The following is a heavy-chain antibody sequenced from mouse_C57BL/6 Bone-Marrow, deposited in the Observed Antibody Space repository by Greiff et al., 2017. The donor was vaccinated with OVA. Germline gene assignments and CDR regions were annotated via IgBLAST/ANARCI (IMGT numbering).Heavy chain of an antibody. V-gene: IGHV1-63*01. D-gene: IGHD2-12*01. CDR3: ARSGDYRKFDY. J-gene: IGHJ2*01. Sequence: VQRVESGAELVRPGTSVKMSCKASGYTFTNYWIGWAKQRPGHGLEWIGDIYPGGGYTNYNEKFKGKATLTADKSSSTAYMQFSSLTSEDSAIYYCARSGDYRKFDYWGQGTTLTVSS. CDR2: IYPGGGYT. CDR1: GYTFTNYW.